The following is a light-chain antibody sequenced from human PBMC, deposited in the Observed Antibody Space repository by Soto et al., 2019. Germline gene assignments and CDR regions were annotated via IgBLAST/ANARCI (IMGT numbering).Light chain of an antibody. J-gene: IGLJ1*01. CDR2: DVS. V-gene: IGLV2-14*03. Sequence: QSVLTQPASVSGSPGQSITISCTGTSSDVGGYNYVSWYQQHPGKAPKFLIYDVSYRPSGVSTRFSGSKSGNTASLTISGLQAEDEADYYCCSYTSSSTYVFGTGTKVTVL. CDR3: CSYTSSSTYV. CDR1: SSDVGGYNY.